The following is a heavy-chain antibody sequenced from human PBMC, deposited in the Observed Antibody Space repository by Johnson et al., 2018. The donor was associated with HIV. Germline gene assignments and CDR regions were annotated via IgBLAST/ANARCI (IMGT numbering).Heavy chain of an antibody. J-gene: IGHJ3*02. Sequence: VRLVESGGTLVQPGGSLRLSCAASGFNFSTYAMNWVRQAPGKGLGWVSAISGSGGSTYYADSVKGRFTISRDNSKNTLYLQMNSLRAEDTAVYYCAKDRLVGATGDAFDIWGQGTMVTVSS. CDR3: AKDRLVGATGDAFDI. CDR1: GFNFSTYA. CDR2: ISGSGGST. D-gene: IGHD1-26*01. V-gene: IGHV3-23*04.